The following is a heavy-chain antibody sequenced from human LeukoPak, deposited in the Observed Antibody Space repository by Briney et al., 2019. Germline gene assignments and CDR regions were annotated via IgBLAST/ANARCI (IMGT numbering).Heavy chain of an antibody. J-gene: IGHJ4*02. Sequence: SETQSLTCTVSGGSIRSSSYYWGCIRQPPGEGLEWIGSIHYNGSTCYNPSLESRVIMSVDTSKNQFSLKLTSVTAADTAMYYCARDRGVPRPYYFDQWGQGTLVTVSS. D-gene: IGHD3-10*01. CDR3: ARDRGVPRPYYFDQ. V-gene: IGHV4-39*07. CDR1: GGSIRSSSYY. CDR2: IHYNGST.